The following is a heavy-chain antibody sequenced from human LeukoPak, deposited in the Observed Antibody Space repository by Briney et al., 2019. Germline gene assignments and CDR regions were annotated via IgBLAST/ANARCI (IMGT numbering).Heavy chain of an antibody. CDR2: INHSGST. Sequence: SETLSPTCAVYGGSFSGCYWSWIRQPPGKGLEWIGEINHSGSTNYNPSLKSRVTISVDTSKNQFSLKLSSVTAADTAVYYCARGDIVVVPAAMYYYYYGMDVWGQGTTVTVSS. V-gene: IGHV4-34*01. CDR3: ARGDIVVVPAAMYYYYYGMDV. CDR1: GGSFSGCY. D-gene: IGHD2-2*01. J-gene: IGHJ6*02.